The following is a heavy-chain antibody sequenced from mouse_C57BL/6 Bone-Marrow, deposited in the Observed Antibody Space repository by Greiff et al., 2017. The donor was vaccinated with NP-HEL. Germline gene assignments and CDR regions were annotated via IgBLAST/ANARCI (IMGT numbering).Heavy chain of an antibody. D-gene: IGHD1-1*01. J-gene: IGHJ2*01. CDR3: ARGGPHYYGSRYFDY. CDR2: IYPGSGST. CDR1: GYTFTSYW. Sequence: VQLQQPGAELVKPGASVKMSCKASGYTFTSYWITWVKQRPGQGLEWIGDIYPGSGSTNYNEKFKSKATLTVDTSSSTAYMQLSSLTSEDSAVYYCARGGPHYYGSRYFDYWGQGTTLTVSS. V-gene: IGHV1-55*01.